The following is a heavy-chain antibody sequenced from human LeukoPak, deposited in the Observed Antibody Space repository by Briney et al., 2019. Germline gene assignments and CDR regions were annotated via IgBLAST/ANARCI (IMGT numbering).Heavy chain of an antibody. J-gene: IGHJ3*02. V-gene: IGHV3-23*01. D-gene: IGHD6-19*01. Sequence: GGSLRLSCAASGFTFSSYSMNWVRQAPGKGLEWVSAISGSGGSTYYADSVKGRFTISRDNSKNTLYLQMNSLRAEDTAVYYCARVAVAGNAFDIWGQGTMVTVSS. CDR1: GFTFSSYS. CDR2: ISGSGGST. CDR3: ARVAVAGNAFDI.